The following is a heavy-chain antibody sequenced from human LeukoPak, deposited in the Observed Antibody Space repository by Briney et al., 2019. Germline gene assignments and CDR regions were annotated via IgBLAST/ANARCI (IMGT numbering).Heavy chain of an antibody. J-gene: IGHJ6*02. Sequence: SETLSLTCTVSGGSISSGGYYWPWIRQHPGKGLEWIGYIYYSESTYYNPSLKSRVTISVDTSKNQFSLKLSSVTAADTAVYYCARALLHFDILTGYHNQAYGMDVWGQGTTVTVSS. D-gene: IGHD3-9*01. CDR3: ARALLHFDILTGYHNQAYGMDV. V-gene: IGHV4-31*03. CDR2: IYYSEST. CDR1: GGSISSGGYY.